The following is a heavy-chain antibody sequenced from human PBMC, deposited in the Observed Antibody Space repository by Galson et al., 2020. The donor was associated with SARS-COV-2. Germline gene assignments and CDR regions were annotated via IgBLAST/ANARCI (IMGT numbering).Heavy chain of an antibody. D-gene: IGHD2-15*01. V-gene: IGHV3-30-3*01. J-gene: IGHJ4*02. CDR1: GFTFSSYA. CDR2: ISYDGSNK. CDR3: AREGDKGYCSGGSCYPAPGPHFDY. Sequence: GESLKISCAASGFTFSSYAMHWVRQAPGKGLEWVAVISYDGSNKYYADSVKGRFTISRDNSKNTLYLQMNSLRAEDTAVYYCAREGDKGYCSGGSCYPAPGPHFDYWGQGTLVTVSS.